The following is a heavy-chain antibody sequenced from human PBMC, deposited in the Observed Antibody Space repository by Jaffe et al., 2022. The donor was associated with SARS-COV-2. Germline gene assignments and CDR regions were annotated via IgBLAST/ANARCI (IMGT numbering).Heavy chain of an antibody. CDR1: GFTFSSYS. CDR3: AGRVGHSGAFDI. D-gene: IGHD1-26*01. Sequence: EVQLVESGGGLVKPGGSLRLSCAASGFTFSSYSMNWVRQAPGKGLEWVSSISSSSSYIYYADSVKGRFTISRDNAKNSLYLQMNSLRAEDTAVYYCAGRVGHSGAFDIWGQGTMVTVSS. V-gene: IGHV3-21*01. J-gene: IGHJ3*02. CDR2: ISSSSSYI.